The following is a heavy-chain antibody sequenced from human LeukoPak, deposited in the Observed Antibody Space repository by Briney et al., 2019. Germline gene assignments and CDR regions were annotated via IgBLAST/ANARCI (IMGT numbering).Heavy chain of an antibody. CDR3: ARDSDGVAGTRAYFQH. V-gene: IGHV3-48*03. Sequence: GSLRLSCAASGFTFSSYEMNWVRQAPGKGLEWVSYISSSGSTIYYADSVKGRFTISRDNAKNSLYLQMNSLRAEDTAVYYCARDSDGVAGTRAYFQHWGQGTLVTVSS. D-gene: IGHD6-19*01. CDR2: ISSSGSTI. J-gene: IGHJ1*01. CDR1: GFTFSSYE.